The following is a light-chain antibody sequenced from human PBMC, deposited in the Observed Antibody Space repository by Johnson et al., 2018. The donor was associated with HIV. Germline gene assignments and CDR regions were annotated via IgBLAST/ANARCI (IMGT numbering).Light chain of an antibody. CDR1: SSNIGNNY. CDR2: DNN. Sequence: QSVLTQPPSVSAAPGQKVTISCSGSSSNIGNNYVSWYQQFPGTAPKLLIYDNNKRPSGIPDRFSGSKSGTSATLDITGLQTGDEADYYCGTWDSSLSAPGVFGTGTKVTVL. J-gene: IGLJ1*01. CDR3: GTWDSSLSAPGV. V-gene: IGLV1-51*01.